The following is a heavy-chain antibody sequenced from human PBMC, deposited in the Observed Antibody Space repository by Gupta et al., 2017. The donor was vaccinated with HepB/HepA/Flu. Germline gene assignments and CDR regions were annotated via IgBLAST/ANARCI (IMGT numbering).Heavy chain of an antibody. D-gene: IGHD1-1*01. CDR1: GFSLSTTGVG. Sequence: QITLKESGPTLVKPTQTLTLTCTFSGFSLSTTGVGVGWIRQPPGKALEWLALIYWDDDKHFSPSLKNRLTITKGASENQVVLTMTNMDPVDTATYYCAHIERTALYTWFDPWGQGTLVTVSS. J-gene: IGHJ5*02. CDR2: IYWDDDK. V-gene: IGHV2-5*02. CDR3: AHIERTALYTWFDP.